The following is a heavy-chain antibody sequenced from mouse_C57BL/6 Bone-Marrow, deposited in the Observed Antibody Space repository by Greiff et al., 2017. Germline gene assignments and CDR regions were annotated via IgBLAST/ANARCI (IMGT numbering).Heavy chain of an antibody. CDR3: TRRITTVVATADY. CDR1: GYTFTSYW. J-gene: IGHJ2*01. CDR2: IYPGNSDT. D-gene: IGHD1-1*01. Sequence: VQLQQSGTVLARPGASVKMSCKTSGYTFTSYWMHWVKQRPGQGLEWIGAIYPGNSDTSYNQKFKGKAKLTAVTSASTAYMELSSLTNEDSAVYCCTRRITTVVATADYWGQGTTLTVSS. V-gene: IGHV1-5*01.